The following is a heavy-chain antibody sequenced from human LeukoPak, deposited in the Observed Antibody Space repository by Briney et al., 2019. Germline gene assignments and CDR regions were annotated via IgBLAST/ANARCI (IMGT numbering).Heavy chain of an antibody. Sequence: ASVKVSCKASGYTFTSYDINWVRQAPGQGLEWMGWMNPNSGNTGYAQKLQGRVTMTTDTSTSTAYMELRSLRSDDTAVYYCARVLYGSGNSWFDPWAREPWSPSPQ. CDR3: ARVLYGSGNSWFDP. J-gene: IGHJ5*02. CDR1: GYTFTSYD. D-gene: IGHD3-10*01. CDR2: MNPNSGNT. V-gene: IGHV1-8*01.